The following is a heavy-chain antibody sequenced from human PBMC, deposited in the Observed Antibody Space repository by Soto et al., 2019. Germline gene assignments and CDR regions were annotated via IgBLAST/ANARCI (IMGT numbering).Heavy chain of an antibody. J-gene: IGHJ4*02. V-gene: IGHV3-30*18. CDR1: AFTFSHYG. CDR2: ISFDGSST. CDR3: AKDWGPAFSSSWYYDF. D-gene: IGHD6-13*01. Sequence: QVQLVESGGGVVQPGRSLRLSCAASAFTFSHYGMHWVRQAPGKGLEWVAVISFDGSSTYYADSVKGRFTISRDNFKXXLYLQTISLRPEDTAVYYCAKDWGPAFSSSWYYDFWGQGTLVTVSS.